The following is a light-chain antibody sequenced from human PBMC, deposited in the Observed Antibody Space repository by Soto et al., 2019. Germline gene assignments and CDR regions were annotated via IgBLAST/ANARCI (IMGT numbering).Light chain of an antibody. CDR1: SSDVGGYNY. CDR2: EVS. J-gene: IGLJ1*01. CDR3: SSYTSSSTSCV. V-gene: IGLV2-14*01. Sequence: QSVLTQPASVSGSPGQSITISCTGTSSDVGGYNYVSWYQQHPGKAPKVMIYEVSNRPSRVSNRFSGSKSGNTASLTISGLQAEDETDYYCSSYTSSSTSCVFGTGTKVTVL.